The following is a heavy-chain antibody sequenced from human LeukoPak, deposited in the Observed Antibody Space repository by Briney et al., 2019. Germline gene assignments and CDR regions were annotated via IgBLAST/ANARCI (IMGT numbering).Heavy chain of an antibody. Sequence: GSLRLSCAASGFTFSSYAMSWVRQPPGKGLEWIGEINHSGSTNYNPSLKSRVTISVDTSKNQFSLKLSSVTAADTAVYYCASLGAVLRPLDYWGQGTLVTVSS. V-gene: IGHV4-34*01. CDR3: ASLGAVLRPLDY. D-gene: IGHD3-16*01. J-gene: IGHJ4*02. CDR2: INHSGST. CDR1: GFTFSSYA.